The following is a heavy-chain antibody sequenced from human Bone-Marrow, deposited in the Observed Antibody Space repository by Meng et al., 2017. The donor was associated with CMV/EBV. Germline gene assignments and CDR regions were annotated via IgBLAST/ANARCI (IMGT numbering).Heavy chain of an antibody. CDR2: ISGYSSTT. D-gene: IGHD6-6*01. CDR1: GYTLNTSG. CDR3: ARQLSSEVSPIDS. J-gene: IGHJ4*02. Sequence: ASVKVSCKASGYTLNTSGFSWVRQAPGQGLEWMGWISGYSSTTKYAQNFQGRITMTTDTTTSTTYMELRSLRSDDTAIYYCARQLSSEVSPIDSWGQGTLVTVSS. V-gene: IGHV1-18*01.